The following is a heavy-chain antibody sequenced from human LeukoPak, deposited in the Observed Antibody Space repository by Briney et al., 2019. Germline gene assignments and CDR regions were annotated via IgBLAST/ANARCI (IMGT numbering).Heavy chain of an antibody. CDR1: GFTFSDHY. CDR2: ITRSSSTI. Sequence: GGSLRLSCAASGFTFSDHYMDWVRQAAGQGLEWVLYITRSSSTIYYADSVKGRFTISRDNAKNSLYLQMNSLRVDDTAVYYCATADRGAFDIWGQGTMVIVSS. CDR3: ATADRGAFDI. V-gene: IGHV3-11*04. J-gene: IGHJ3*02.